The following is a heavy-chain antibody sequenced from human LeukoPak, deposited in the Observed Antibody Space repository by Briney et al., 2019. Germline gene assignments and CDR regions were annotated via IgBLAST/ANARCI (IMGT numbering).Heavy chain of an antibody. CDR2: ISYDGSNK. CDR3: AKDTAAAGTGSGY. Sequence: GGSLRLSCAASGFTFSSYGMHWARQAPGKGLEWVAVISYDGSNKYYADSVKGRFTISRDNSKNTLYVQMNSLRAEDTAVYYCAKDTAAAGTGSGYWGQGTLVTVSS. V-gene: IGHV3-30*18. CDR1: GFTFSSYG. D-gene: IGHD6-13*01. J-gene: IGHJ4*02.